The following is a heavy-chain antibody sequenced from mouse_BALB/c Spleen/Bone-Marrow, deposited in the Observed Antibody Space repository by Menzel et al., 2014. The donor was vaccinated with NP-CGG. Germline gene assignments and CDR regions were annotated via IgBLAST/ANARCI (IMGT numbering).Heavy chain of an antibody. J-gene: IGHJ2*01. CDR1: GFTFSSFG. Sequence: EVQLVESGGGLVQPGGSRKLSCAASGFTFSSFGMHWVRQAPERGLEWVAYISRGSSTIFYADTVKGRFTISRDNPKNTLFLQMTSLRSEDTAMYYCTRGGNWEDFDDWGQGTTLTVSS. CDR2: ISRGSSTI. D-gene: IGHD4-1*01. CDR3: TRGGNWEDFDD. V-gene: IGHV5-17*02.